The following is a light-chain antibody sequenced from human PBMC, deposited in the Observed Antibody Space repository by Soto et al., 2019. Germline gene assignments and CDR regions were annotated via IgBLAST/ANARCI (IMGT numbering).Light chain of an antibody. CDR2: GAA. J-gene: IGKJ1*01. CDR3: QQYSDSPQT. CDR1: ESVDSNY. V-gene: IGKV3-20*01. Sequence: EIVLTQSPGTLSLSPGERATLSCRATESVDSNYLAWHQQKPGQAPRLLIYGAASRATGTPDRFSGSGSGTDFILTISRLDPEDSAVYYCQQYSDSPQTFGQGTKVDIK.